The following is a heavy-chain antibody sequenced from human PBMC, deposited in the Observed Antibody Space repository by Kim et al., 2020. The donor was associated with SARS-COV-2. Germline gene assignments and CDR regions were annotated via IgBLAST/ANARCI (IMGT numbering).Heavy chain of an antibody. D-gene: IGHD2-2*01. V-gene: IGHV1-46*01. Sequence: ASVKVSCKASGYTFTSYYMHWVRQAPGQGLEWMGIINPSGGSTSYAQKFQGRVTMTRDTSTSTVYMELSSLRSEDTAVYYCARGDCSSTSCRNLFDYWGQGSLVTVSS. CDR1: GYTFTSYY. J-gene: IGHJ4*02. CDR2: INPSGGST. CDR3: ARGDCSSTSCRNLFDY.